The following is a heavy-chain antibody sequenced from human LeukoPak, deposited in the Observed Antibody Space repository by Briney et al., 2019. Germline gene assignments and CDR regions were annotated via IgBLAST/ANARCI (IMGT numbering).Heavy chain of an antibody. Sequence: GRSLSLSCAVSGFTFSIYAMNWVTHAPARGLEWVLSITAHGCETHCADSLRGGFPIPRDISKNRLYRTIKNPRVQHRPVFYCAKRYYDFPLDYWGQGTLVTVSS. J-gene: IGHJ4*02. V-gene: IGHV3-23*01. CDR1: GFTFSIYA. D-gene: IGHD3-3*01. CDR2: ITAHGCET. CDR3: AKRYYDFPLDY.